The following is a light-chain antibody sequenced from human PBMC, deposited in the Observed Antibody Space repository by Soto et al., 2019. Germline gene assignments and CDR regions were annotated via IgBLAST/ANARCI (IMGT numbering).Light chain of an antibody. Sequence: EVVLTQSPGTLSLSPGERATLSCRASQSVSNNYLAWYQQKPGQSPKLLSFGSSDRATGIPDRFSGSGSGTDVTLTISSLEPEDFAVYYCQQYGSSPPYTFGQWTNLEIK. V-gene: IGKV3-20*01. J-gene: IGKJ2*01. CDR1: QSVSNNY. CDR3: QQYGSSPPYT. CDR2: GSS.